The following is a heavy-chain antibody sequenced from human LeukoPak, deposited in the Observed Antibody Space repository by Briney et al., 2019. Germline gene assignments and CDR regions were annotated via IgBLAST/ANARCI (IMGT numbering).Heavy chain of an antibody. V-gene: IGHV3-66*01. Sequence: PGGSLRLSCAASGFTVSSNYMNWVRQAPGKGLEWVSMIYPNGNTFYTDSVKGRFTISRDNSKNTLDLQMNSLRAEDTAVYYCARDLRNVLLWFGDSTGDYWGQGTLVTVSS. CDR3: ARDLRNVLLWFGDSTGDY. J-gene: IGHJ4*02. CDR2: IYPNGNT. D-gene: IGHD3-10*01. CDR1: GFTVSSNY.